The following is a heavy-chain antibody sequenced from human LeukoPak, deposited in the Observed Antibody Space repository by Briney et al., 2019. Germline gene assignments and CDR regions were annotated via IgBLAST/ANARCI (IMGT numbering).Heavy chain of an antibody. CDR2: IIPILGIA. D-gene: IGHD3-22*01. V-gene: IGHV1-69*04. CDR3: ARGRYYDSSGYFLYYYMDV. CDR1: GGTFSSYA. J-gene: IGHJ6*03. Sequence: SVKVSCKASGGTFSSYAISWVRQAPGQGLEWMGRIIPILGIANYAQKFQGRVTITTDESTSTAYMELSSLRSEDTAVYYCARGRYYDSSGYFLYYYMDVWGKGTTVTVSS.